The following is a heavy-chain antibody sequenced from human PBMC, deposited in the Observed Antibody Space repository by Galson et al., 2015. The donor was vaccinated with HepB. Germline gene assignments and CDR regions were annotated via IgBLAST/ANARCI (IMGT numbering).Heavy chain of an antibody. CDR2: ILPGDSDT. J-gene: IGHJ3*02. CDR1: GYTFPTYW. Sequence: AEVKKPGESLKISCKGSGYTFPTYWIGWVRQMPGKGLEWMGIILPGDSDTRYSPSFQGQVTISADKSISTAYLQWSSLKASDTAIYYCVRKPYYDFWSGRDAFDIWGQGTMVTVSS. CDR3: VRKPYYDFWSGRDAFDI. D-gene: IGHD3-3*01. V-gene: IGHV5-51*03.